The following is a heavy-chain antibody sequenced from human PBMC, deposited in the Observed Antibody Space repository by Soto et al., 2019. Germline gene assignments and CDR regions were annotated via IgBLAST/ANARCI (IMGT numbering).Heavy chain of an antibody. J-gene: IGHJ4*02. CDR3: ARDQFDSYGPKGGLDY. V-gene: IGHV1-18*01. CDR1: GYTFTSYG. CDR2: ISAYNGNT. Sequence: QVQLVQSGAEVKKPGASVKVSCKASGYTFTSYGISWVRQAPGQGLEWMGWISAYNGNTNYAQKLQGRVTMTTDTATRTAFMDLRTLRYDDTAVYCCARDQFDSYGPKGGLDYWGQGTLVTVSS. D-gene: IGHD5-18*01.